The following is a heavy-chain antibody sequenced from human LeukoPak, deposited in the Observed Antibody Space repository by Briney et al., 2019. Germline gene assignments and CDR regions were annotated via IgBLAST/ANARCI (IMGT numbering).Heavy chain of an antibody. CDR1: GDTLTELS. D-gene: IGHD3-10*01. CDR2: FDPEDGET. V-gene: IGHV1-24*01. J-gene: IGHJ4*02. Sequence: ASVKVSCKLSGDTLTELSMHWVRHFPGKGLEWMGGFDPEDGETIYAQKFQGRVTMTEDTSTDTAYMELSSLRSEDTAVYYCATDYRFGELLFDYWGQGTLVTVSS. CDR3: ATDYRFGELLFDY.